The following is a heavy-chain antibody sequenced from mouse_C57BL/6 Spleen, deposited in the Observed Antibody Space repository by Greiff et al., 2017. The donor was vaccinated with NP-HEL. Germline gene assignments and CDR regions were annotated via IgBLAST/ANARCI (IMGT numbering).Heavy chain of an antibody. J-gene: IGHJ1*03. CDR2: ISRGSSTI. D-gene: IGHD1-1*01. CDR3: ARRYYGAHWYFDV. Sequence: EVKVVESGGGLVKPGGSLKLSCAASGFTFSDYGMHWVRQAPEKGLEWVAYISRGSSTIYYVDTVKGRFTISRDNAKNTLFLQMTSLRSEDTAMYYCARRYYGAHWYFDVWGTGTTVTVSS. CDR1: GFTFSDYG. V-gene: IGHV5-17*01.